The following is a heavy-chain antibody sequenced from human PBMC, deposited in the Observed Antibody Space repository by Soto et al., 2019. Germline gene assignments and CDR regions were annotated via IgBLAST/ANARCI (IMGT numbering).Heavy chain of an antibody. D-gene: IGHD6-19*01. CDR3: AKVRYSSPMGYYYGMDV. J-gene: IGHJ6*02. CDR2: IIPIFGTA. V-gene: IGHV1-69*01. Sequence: QAQLEQSGGEVKKPGSSVKVSCKASRVAFSKFIVTWVRQAPGPGLEWVGGIIPIFGTANYAQKFQGRVTITADESTSTSYMEVNNLRSEDSAVYYCAKVRYSSPMGYYYGMDVCGQGTTVTVSS. CDR1: RVAFSKFI.